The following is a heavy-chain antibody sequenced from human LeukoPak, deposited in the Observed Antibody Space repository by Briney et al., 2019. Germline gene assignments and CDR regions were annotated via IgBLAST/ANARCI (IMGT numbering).Heavy chain of an antibody. Sequence: PESLSLTCADSGASISSYYWSWIRQAPGKGLEWIGYINYSGSTNYNRSLKSRVTISVDTSKNQFSLKVTSVTAADTAVYYCAIDTMGDGYGDFEYWGQGTLVTSSS. CDR1: GASISSYY. CDR3: AIDTMGDGYGDFEY. V-gene: IGHV4-59*01. D-gene: IGHD2-21*02. J-gene: IGHJ4*02. CDR2: INYSGST.